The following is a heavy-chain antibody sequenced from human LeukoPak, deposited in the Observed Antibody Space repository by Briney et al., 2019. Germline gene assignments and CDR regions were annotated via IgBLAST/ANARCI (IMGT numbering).Heavy chain of an antibody. J-gene: IGHJ4*02. Sequence: ASVKVSCKASGYTFTSYDINWVRQATGQGLEWMGWMHPNSGNTGYAQKFQGRVTITRNTSISTAYMELSSLRSEDTAVYYCARARANSDFDYWGQGTLVTVSS. D-gene: IGHD1-26*01. CDR2: MHPNSGNT. CDR1: GYTFTSYD. CDR3: ARARANSDFDY. V-gene: IGHV1-8*03.